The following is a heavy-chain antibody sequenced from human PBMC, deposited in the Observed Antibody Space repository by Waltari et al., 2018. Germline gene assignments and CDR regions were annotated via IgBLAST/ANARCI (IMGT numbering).Heavy chain of an antibody. J-gene: IGHJ4*02. CDR3: ASEVGATEAADS. CDR2: IYYSGSA. D-gene: IGHD1-26*01. CDR1: Y. Sequence: YWSWLRQPPGKGLEWIGYIYYSGSAYYNPSLKSRVTISVDTSKNQFSLNLSSVTAADTAVYYCASEVGATEAADSWGQGTLVTVSS. V-gene: IGHV4-30-4*01.